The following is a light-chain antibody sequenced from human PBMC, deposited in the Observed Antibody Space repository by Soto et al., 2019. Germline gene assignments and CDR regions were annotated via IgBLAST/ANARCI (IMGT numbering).Light chain of an antibody. CDR3: TSYTSSSTYV. J-gene: IGLJ1*01. Sequence: QSALTQPASVSGSPGQSITISRTGTSSDVGGYNYVSWYQKHPGKAPKLMIYDVNNRPSGVSNRFSGSKSGNTASLTISGLQAEDEADYYCTSYTSSSTYVFGTGTKLTVL. CDR1: SSDVGGYNY. V-gene: IGLV2-14*01. CDR2: DVN.